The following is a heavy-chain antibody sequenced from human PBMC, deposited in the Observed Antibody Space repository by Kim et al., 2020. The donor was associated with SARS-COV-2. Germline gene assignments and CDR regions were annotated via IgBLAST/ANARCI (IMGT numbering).Heavy chain of an antibody. V-gene: IGHV3-49*02. D-gene: IGHD6-19*01. J-gene: IGHJ4*02. CDR3: TSIKYSNGWPLPFFDF. Sequence: ASVKGRFTISRVDSKTIAYLQMNSLKTEDTAVYYCTSIKYSNGWPLPFFDFWGQGTLVTVSS.